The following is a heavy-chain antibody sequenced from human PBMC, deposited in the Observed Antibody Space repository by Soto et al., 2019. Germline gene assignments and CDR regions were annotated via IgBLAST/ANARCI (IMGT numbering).Heavy chain of an antibody. CDR2: IIPIFGTA. Sequence: SVKVSCKASGGTFSSYAISWVRQAPGQGLEWMGGIIPIFGTANYAQKFQGRVTITADESTSTAYMELSSLRSEDTAVYYCAREQATMIRFDIWGQGTMVTVSS. CDR1: GGTFSSYA. CDR3: AREQATMIRFDI. J-gene: IGHJ3*02. V-gene: IGHV1-69*13. D-gene: IGHD3-22*01.